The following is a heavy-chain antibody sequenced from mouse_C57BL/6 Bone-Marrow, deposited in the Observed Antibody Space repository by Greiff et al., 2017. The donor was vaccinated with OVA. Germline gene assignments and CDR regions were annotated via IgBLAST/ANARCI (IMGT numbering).Heavy chain of an antibody. Sequence: EVKLVESGGDLVKPGGSLKLSCAASGFTFSSYGMSWVRQTPDKRLEWVATISSGGSYSYYPDSVKGRFTISRANAKNTLDLQMSSLKSEDTTMYYCARHYVGYYGAYWGQGTLVTVSA. CDR3: ARHYVGYYGAY. V-gene: IGHV5-6*02. J-gene: IGHJ3*01. D-gene: IGHD2-3*01. CDR2: ISSGGSYS. CDR1: GFTFSSYG.